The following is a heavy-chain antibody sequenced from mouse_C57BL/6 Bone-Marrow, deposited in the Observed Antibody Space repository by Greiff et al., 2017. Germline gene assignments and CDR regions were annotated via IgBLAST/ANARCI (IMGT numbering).Heavy chain of an antibody. V-gene: IGHV2-2*01. Sequence: VQRVESGPGLVQPSQRLSITCTVSGFSLTSYGVHWVRQSPGKGLEWLGVIWSGGSTDYNAAFISRLSISKDNSKSQVFFKMNSLQADDTAIYYCARRTTMITTEYYYAMDYWGQGTSVTVSS. CDR2: IWSGGST. D-gene: IGHD2-4*01. CDR1: GFSLTSYG. CDR3: ARRTTMITTEYYYAMDY. J-gene: IGHJ4*01.